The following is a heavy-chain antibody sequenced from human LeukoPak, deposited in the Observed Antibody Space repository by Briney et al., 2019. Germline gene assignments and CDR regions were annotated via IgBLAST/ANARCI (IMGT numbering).Heavy chain of an antibody. CDR1: GGSISSYY. D-gene: IGHD6-19*01. Sequence: PSETLSLTCTVSGGSISSYYWSWIRQPPGKGLEWIGYIYYSGSTNYNPSLKSRVTISVDTSKNQFSLKLSSVTAADTAVYYCARGEIAVAESFGYWGQGTLVTVSS. CDR3: ARGEIAVAESFGY. V-gene: IGHV4-59*01. CDR2: IYYSGST. J-gene: IGHJ4*02.